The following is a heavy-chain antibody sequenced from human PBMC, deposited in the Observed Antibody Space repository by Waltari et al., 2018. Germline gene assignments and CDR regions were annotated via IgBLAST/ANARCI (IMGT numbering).Heavy chain of an antibody. Sequence: EVQLVASGGGLVQPGGSLRLSCAASGFTFSSYWMTWVRQAPGQGLGWVANIKGLGWVANIKQDGSEKNYVDSVKGRFTISRDNTKNSLYLQMNSLRAEDTAVYYCARVRGSYSLDYWGQGTLVTVSS. CDR2: IKQDGSEK. CDR3: ARVRGSYSLDY. V-gene: IGHV3-7*01. CDR1: GFTFSSYW. J-gene: IGHJ4*02. D-gene: IGHD1-26*01.